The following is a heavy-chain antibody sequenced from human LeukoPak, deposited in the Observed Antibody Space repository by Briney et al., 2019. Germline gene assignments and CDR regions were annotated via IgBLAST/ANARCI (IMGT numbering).Heavy chain of an antibody. CDR3: AREPEPAITMVRGEVFDI. CDR1: GGTFSSYV. D-gene: IGHD3-10*01. V-gene: IGHV1-69*01. CDR2: IIPGFGTA. Sequence: SVKVSCKASGGTFSSYVISWVRQAPGQGLEWMGGIIPGFGTANYAQKFQGTVTITADVSATTVYMVLNSLRSEDTAVYYCAREPEPAITMVRGEVFDIWGRGTMVIVSS. J-gene: IGHJ3*02.